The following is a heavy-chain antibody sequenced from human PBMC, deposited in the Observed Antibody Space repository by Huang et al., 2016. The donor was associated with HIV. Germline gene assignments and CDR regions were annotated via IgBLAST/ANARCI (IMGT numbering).Heavy chain of an antibody. CDR2: IYYGGST. CDR3: DRDQDNRSQSVTYFDV. Sequence: QVQLQESGPGLVKPSQTLSLICTASGAPITRGGHHWTWIRQTPGKGLEWIASIYYGGSTYYKPSLKSRLTLAIDTSKNHFSLKVAYVTDAETAVYFCDRDQDNRSQSVTYFDVWGRGTLVTVSS. D-gene: IGHD2-15*01. J-gene: IGHJ2*01. V-gene: IGHV4-30-4*08. CDR1: GAPITRGGHH.